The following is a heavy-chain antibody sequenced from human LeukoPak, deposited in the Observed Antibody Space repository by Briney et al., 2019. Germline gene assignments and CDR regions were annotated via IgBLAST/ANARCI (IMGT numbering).Heavy chain of an antibody. CDR2: IYNTEST. CDR3: ARAGEVRDGYKGTFDY. CDR1: DGSIRSDSFY. D-gene: IGHD5-24*01. Sequence: SETLSLTCRVSDGSIRSDSFYWSWIRQPPGKGLEWIGYIYNTESTVYNPSLRSRVTISVDTSKNQFSLQLSSVTAADTAVYYCARAGEVRDGYKGTFDYWGQGTLVTVSS. V-gene: IGHV4-61*01. J-gene: IGHJ4*02.